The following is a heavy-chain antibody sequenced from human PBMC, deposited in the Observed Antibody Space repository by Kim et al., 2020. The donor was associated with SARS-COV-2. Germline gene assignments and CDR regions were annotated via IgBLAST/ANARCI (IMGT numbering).Heavy chain of an antibody. Sequence: GGSLRLSCAASGFTFSSYVMSWVRQAPGKGLEWVSSINGAGSDTHYAGSVQGRFTISRDNSKNTLYLQMNSLRVEDTAVYYCARRDSGTYPFGPWGQGTLVTVSS. J-gene: IGHJ5*02. D-gene: IGHD1-26*01. CDR3: ARRDSGTYPFGP. V-gene: IGHV3-23*01. CDR1: GFTFSSYV. CDR2: INGAGSDT.